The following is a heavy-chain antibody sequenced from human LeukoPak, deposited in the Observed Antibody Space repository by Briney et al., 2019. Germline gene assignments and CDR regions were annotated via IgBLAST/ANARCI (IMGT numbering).Heavy chain of an antibody. Sequence: SQTLSLTCTVSGGSISSGSYYWSWIRQPAGKGLEWIGRIYTSGSTNYNPSLKSRVTISVDTSKNQFSLKLSSVTAADTAVYCCARILLWFGELLHMDVWGKGTTVTVSS. CDR2: IYTSGST. J-gene: IGHJ6*03. CDR3: ARILLWFGELLHMDV. CDR1: GGSISSGSYY. V-gene: IGHV4-61*02. D-gene: IGHD3-10*01.